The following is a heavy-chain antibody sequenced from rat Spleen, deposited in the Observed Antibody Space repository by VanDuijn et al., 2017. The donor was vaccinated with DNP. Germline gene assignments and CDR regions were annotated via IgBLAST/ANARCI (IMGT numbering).Heavy chain of an antibody. J-gene: IGHJ4*01. V-gene: IGHV5-58*01. CDR3: VKDKWFYAMDA. CDR1: GFTFSSYW. CDR2: INTDGGGT. Sequence: EVQLVESGGGLAQPGRSLKLSCVASGFTFSSYWMFWVRQAPGKGLEWVASINTDGGGTSYSDSVKGRFTISRDNSEDTVYLQMNSLRSEDSATYYCVKDKWFYAMDAWGQGTSVTVSS. D-gene: IGHD1-1*01.